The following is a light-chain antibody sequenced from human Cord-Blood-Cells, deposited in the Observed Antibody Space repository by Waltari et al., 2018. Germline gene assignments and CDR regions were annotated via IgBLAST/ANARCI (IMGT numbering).Light chain of an antibody. J-gene: IGLJ1*01. Sequence: QSALTQPPSASGSPGQSVTLPRTGPSPDAGGYNLALWYQQHPGQAPKLMIYEVSKRPSGVPDRFSGSKSGNTASLTVSGLQAEDEADYYCSSYAGSNKNVFGTGTKVTVL. CDR3: SSYAGSNKNV. V-gene: IGLV2-8*01. CDR2: EVS. CDR1: SPDAGGYNL.